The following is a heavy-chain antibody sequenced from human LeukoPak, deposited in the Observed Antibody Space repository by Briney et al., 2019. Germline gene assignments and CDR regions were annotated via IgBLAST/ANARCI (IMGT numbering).Heavy chain of an antibody. J-gene: IGHJ6*03. CDR2: IYHSGGT. D-gene: IGHD3-10*01. CDR1: GGSVSSGGYS. V-gene: IGHV4-30-2*01. Sequence: SQTLSLTCAVSGGSVSSGGYSWNWIRQPPGKGLEWIGYIYHSGGTYYNPSLKSRLTISVDRSKNQFSLKLSSVTAADTAVYYCARGGTGFGEYYYYYYYMDVWGKGTTVTVSS. CDR3: ARGGTGFGEYYYYYYYMDV.